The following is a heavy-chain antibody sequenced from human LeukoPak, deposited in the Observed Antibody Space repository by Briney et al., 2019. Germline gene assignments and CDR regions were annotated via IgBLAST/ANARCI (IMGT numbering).Heavy chain of an antibody. V-gene: IGHV1-24*01. D-gene: IGHD3-22*01. CDR3: ATVWAITMIVVAPRIGAFDI. Sequence: ASVKVSCKVSGYTLTELSMHWVRQAPGKGLEWMGGFDPEDGETIYAQKFQGRATMTGDTSTDTAYMELSSLRSEDTAVYYCATVWAITMIVVAPRIGAFDIWGQGTMVTVSS. CDR1: GYTLTELS. J-gene: IGHJ3*02. CDR2: FDPEDGET.